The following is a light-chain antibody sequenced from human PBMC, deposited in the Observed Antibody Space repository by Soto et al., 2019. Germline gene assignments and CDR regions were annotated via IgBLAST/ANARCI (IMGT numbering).Light chain of an antibody. Sequence: DIQMTQSPSTLSASVVDRFTITFRASQSISSWLAWYQQKPGKAPKLLIYDASSLESGVPSRFSGSGSGTEFTLTISGLRSEDSAVYFCQQYNNWPFSFGQGTRLEIK. V-gene: IGKV1-5*01. CDR1: QSISSW. CDR2: DAS. J-gene: IGKJ5*01. CDR3: QQYNNWPFS.